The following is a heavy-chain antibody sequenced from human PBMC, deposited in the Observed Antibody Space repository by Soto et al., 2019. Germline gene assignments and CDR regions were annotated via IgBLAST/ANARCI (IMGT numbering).Heavy chain of an antibody. CDR2: IIPIFGTA. Sequence: ASVKVSCKASGGTFSSYAISWVRQAPGQGLEWMGGIIPIFGTANYAQKFQGRVTITADESTSTAYMELSSLRSEDTAVYYCASNPKYYYDSSSVPPAFDIWGQGTMVNVSS. V-gene: IGHV1-69*13. CDR1: GGTFSSYA. J-gene: IGHJ3*02. CDR3: ASNPKYYYDSSSVPPAFDI. D-gene: IGHD3-22*01.